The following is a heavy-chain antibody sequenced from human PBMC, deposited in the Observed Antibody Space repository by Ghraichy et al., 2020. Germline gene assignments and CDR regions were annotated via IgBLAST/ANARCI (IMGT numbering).Heavy chain of an antibody. CDR3: GHRQSSKDAFH. CDR1: GFSLSSSEVA. Sequence: SGPTLVKPTQTLTLTCTFSGFSLSSSEVAVGWIRQPPGKALEWVALIYWDDDERYSPSLQSRLTITKDTSKNQVVLTMTNMDPVDTATYYCGHRQSSKDAFHWGPGTLVTVSS. J-gene: IGHJ4*02. V-gene: IGHV2-5*02. CDR2: IYWDDDE. D-gene: IGHD3-16*01.